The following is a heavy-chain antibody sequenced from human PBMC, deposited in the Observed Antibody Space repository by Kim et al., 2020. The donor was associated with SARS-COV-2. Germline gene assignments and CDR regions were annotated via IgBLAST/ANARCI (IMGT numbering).Heavy chain of an antibody. V-gene: IGHV4-34*01. J-gene: IGHJ4*02. CDR1: GGSFSGYY. CDR3: ARGKRVLRFLEWLLSFDY. Sequence: SETLSLTCAVYGGSFSGYYWSWIRQPPGKGLEWIGEINHSGSTSYNPSLKSRVTISVDTSKNQFSLKLSSVTAAVTAVYYCARGKRVLRFLEWLLSFDYWGQGTLVTVSS. D-gene: IGHD3-3*01. CDR2: INHSGST.